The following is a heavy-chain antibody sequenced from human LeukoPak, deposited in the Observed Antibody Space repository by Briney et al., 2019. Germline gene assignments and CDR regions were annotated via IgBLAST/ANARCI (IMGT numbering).Heavy chain of an antibody. CDR2: VKGKTDGGTT. Sequence: GGSLRLSCAASGFTFTNAWMRWVRQAPGKGLEWVGRVKGKTDGGTTGYAAPVKGRFTISRNDSKNTMYLQMNSLKTEDTAMYYCTTHILTGDFDYWGQGTLVTVSS. J-gene: IGHJ4*02. CDR1: GFTFTNAW. D-gene: IGHD7-27*01. CDR3: TTHILTGDFDY. V-gene: IGHV3-15*01.